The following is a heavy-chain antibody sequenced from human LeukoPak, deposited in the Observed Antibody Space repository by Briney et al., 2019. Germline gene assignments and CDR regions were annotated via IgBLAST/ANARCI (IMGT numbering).Heavy chain of an antibody. CDR1: GFPFSGYW. Sequence: QPGGSLRLSCVASGFPFSGYWMDWVRQAPGKGMEWVANINQDGTNQYYAASVKGRFSISRDNDKNSLYLQMNSLRAEDTAVYYCSRSLDYLGQGALVTVSS. CDR3: SRSLDY. J-gene: IGHJ4*02. V-gene: IGHV3-7*01. CDR2: INQDGTNQ.